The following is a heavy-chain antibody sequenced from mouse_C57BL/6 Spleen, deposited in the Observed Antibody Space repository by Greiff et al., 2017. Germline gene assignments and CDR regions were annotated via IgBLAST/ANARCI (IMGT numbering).Heavy chain of an antibody. V-gene: IGHV1-82*01. CDR2: IYPGDGDT. CDR3: AGGPYWYFDV. Sequence: VQLQQSGPELVKPGASVKISCKASGYAFSSSWMNWVKQRPGKGLEWIGRIYPGDGDTNYNGKFKGKATLTAAKSSSTAYMQLSSLTSEDSAVYFCAGGPYWYFDVWGTGTTVTVSS. J-gene: IGHJ1*03. CDR1: GYAFSSSW.